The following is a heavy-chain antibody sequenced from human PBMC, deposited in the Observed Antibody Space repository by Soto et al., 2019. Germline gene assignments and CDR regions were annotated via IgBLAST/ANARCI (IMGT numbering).Heavy chain of an antibody. J-gene: IGHJ4*02. Sequence: SETLSLTCAVSGGSISSGGYSWSWIRQPPGKGLEWIGYIYHSGSTYYNPSLKSRVTISVDRSKNQFSLKLSSVTAADTAVYYCARGVYDYDSNGYSVFDYWGQGTLVTVSS. CDR3: ARGVYDYDSNGYSVFDY. D-gene: IGHD3-22*01. CDR1: GGSISSGGYS. CDR2: IYHSGST. V-gene: IGHV4-30-2*01.